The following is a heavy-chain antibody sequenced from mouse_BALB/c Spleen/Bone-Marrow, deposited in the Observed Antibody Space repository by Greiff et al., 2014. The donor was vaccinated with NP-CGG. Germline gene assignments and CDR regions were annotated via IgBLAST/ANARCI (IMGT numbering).Heavy chain of an antibody. Sequence: DVQLQESGPELVKPGASMKISCKASGYSFTGYTMNWVKQSHGKNLEWIGLINPYNGGTSYNQKFKGKATLTVDKSSSTAYMELLSLTSEDSAVYYCPRNYGINYYFDYWGQGTTLTVSS. D-gene: IGHD1-1*01. CDR3: PRNYGINYYFDY. J-gene: IGHJ2*01. CDR2: INPYNGGT. V-gene: IGHV1-18*01. CDR1: GYSFTGYT.